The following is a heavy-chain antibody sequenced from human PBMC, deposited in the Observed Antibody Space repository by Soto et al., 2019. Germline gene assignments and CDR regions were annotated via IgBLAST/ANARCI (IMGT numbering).Heavy chain of an antibody. CDR3: AYTTTYSSSWYTPSDAFDI. Sequence: ASVKVSCKASGYTFTSYGISWVRQAPGQGLEWMGWISAYNGNTNYAQKLQGRVTMTTDTSTSTAYMELRSLRSDDTAVYYCAYTTTYSSSWYTPSDAFDIWGQGTMVTVSS. V-gene: IGHV1-18*01. J-gene: IGHJ3*02. CDR1: GYTFTSYG. D-gene: IGHD6-13*01. CDR2: ISAYNGNT.